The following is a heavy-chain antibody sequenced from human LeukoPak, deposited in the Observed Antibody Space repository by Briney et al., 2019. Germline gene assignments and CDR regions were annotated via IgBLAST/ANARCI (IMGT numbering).Heavy chain of an antibody. CDR2: IYYSGST. D-gene: IGHD3-22*01. Sequence: KSSETLSLTCTVSGGSISSYYWSWIRQPPGKGLEWIGYIYYSGSTNYNPSLKSRVTISVDTSKNQFSLKLSSVTAADTAVYYCARGDYYDSSGYYYPFGYWGQGTLVTVSS. CDR3: ARGDYYDSSGYYYPFGY. V-gene: IGHV4-59*01. J-gene: IGHJ4*02. CDR1: GGSISSYY.